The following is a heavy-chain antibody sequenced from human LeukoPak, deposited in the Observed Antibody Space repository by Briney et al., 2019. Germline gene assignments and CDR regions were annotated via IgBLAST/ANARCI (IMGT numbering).Heavy chain of an antibody. CDR2: VYYTGST. D-gene: IGHD3-22*01. V-gene: IGHV4-39*01. CDR3: ARHSGSGYYSYFYTMDV. CDR1: GGSIYDSVYY. J-gene: IGHJ6*02. Sequence: PSETLSLTCTVSGGSIYDSVYYWGWIRQSPGTGLEWIGTVYYTGSTYYNPSLKSRVIISVDTSKNQFSLKLTSVTAADTAVYYCARHSGSGYYSYFYTMDVWGQGATVTVSS.